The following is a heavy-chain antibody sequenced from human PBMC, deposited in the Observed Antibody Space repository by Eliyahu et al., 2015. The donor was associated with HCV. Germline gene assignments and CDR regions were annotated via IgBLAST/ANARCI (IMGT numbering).Heavy chain of an antibody. J-gene: IGHJ4*02. CDR3: AKDQGNYDFWSGYYAVDY. Sequence: DRFTISRDNSKNTLYLQMNSLRAEDTAVYYCAKDQGNYDFWSGYYAVDYWGQGTLVTVSS. V-gene: IGHV3-23*01. D-gene: IGHD3-3*01.